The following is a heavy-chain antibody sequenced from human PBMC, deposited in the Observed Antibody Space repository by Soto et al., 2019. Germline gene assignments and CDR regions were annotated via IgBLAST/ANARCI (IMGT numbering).Heavy chain of an antibody. V-gene: IGHV1-8*01. J-gene: IGHJ6*03. CDR3: GRGGGGRGFDVLSGAPNYYYYMDV. Sequence: ASVKVSCKASGYTFTSYDINWVRQATGQGLEWMGWMNPNSGNTGYAQKFQGRVTMTRNTSISTAYMELSSLRSEDTAVYYCGRGGGGRGFDVLSGAPNYYYYMDVWGKGTTVTVSS. D-gene: IGHD3-9*01. CDR1: GYTFTSYD. CDR2: MNPNSGNT.